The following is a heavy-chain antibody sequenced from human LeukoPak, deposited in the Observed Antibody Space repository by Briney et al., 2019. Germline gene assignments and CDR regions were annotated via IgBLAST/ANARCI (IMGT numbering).Heavy chain of an antibody. CDR2: IYYSGST. CDR3: AGGRSDDFWNGRGYYFDY. CDR1: GGSISSGDYY. V-gene: IGHV4-30-4*01. Sequence: PSQTLSLTCTVSGGSISSGDYYWSWIRQPPGKGLEWIGYIYYSGSTYYNPSLKSRVTISVDTSKNQFSLKLSSVTAADTAVYYCAGGRSDDFWNGRGYYFDYWGQGTLVTVSS. D-gene: IGHD3-3*01. J-gene: IGHJ4*02.